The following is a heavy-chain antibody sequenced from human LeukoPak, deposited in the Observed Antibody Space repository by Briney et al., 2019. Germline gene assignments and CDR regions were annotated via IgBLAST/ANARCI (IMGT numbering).Heavy chain of an antibody. CDR1: GYTFTSYG. V-gene: IGHV1-18*01. CDR3: ARDNSVGDIAWWFDP. Sequence: ASVKVSCKASGYTFTSYGISWGRQAPGQGLEWMGWISAYNGNTNYAQKLQGRVTMTTDTSTSTAYMELRSLRSEDTAVYYCARDNSVGDIAWWFDPWGQGTLVTVSS. CDR2: ISAYNGNT. D-gene: IGHD3-16*02. J-gene: IGHJ5*02.